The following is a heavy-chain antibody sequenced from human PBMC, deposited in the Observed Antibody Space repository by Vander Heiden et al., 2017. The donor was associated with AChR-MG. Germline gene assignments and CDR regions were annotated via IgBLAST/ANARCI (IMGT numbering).Heavy chain of an antibody. CDR2: IRSKANSYAT. V-gene: IGHV3-73*02. Sequence: EVQLVESGGGLVQPGGSLKLPCAASGFTFSGSAMHWVRQASGKGLEWVGRIRSKANSYATAYAASVKGRFTISRDDSKNTAYLQMNSLKTEDTAVYYCTSRTTVATYYYYGMDVWGQGTTVTVSS. CDR3: TSRTTVATYYYYGMDV. D-gene: IGHD4-4*01. CDR1: GFTFSGSA. J-gene: IGHJ6*02.